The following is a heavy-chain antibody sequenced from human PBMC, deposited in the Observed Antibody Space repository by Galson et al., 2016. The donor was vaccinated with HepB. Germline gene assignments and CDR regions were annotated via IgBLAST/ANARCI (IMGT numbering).Heavy chain of an antibody. CDR1: GFTFSDYY. CDR3: ARTEFPNRGYDSAFDI. Sequence: SLRLSCAASGFTFSDYYMTWIRQAPGKGLEWVSFINTIGYTNSGDSVKGRFTISRDNAKNSLFLQMNSLRAEDTAIYYCARTEFPNRGYDSAFDIWGQGTMVTVSS. J-gene: IGHJ3*02. V-gene: IGHV3-11*06. CDR2: INTIGYT. D-gene: IGHD5-12*01.